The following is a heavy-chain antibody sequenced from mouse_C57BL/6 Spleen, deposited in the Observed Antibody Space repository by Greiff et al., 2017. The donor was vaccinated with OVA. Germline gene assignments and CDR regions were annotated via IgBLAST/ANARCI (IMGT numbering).Heavy chain of an antibody. CDR2: ISYDGSN. CDR3: AREYYYGSSPWNFDY. V-gene: IGHV3-6*01. Sequence: EVQRVESGPGLVKPSQSLSLTCSVTGYSITSGYYWNWIRQFPGNKLEWMGYISYDGSNNYNPSLKNRISITRDTSKNQFFLKLNSVTTEDTATYYCAREYYYGSSPWNFDYWGQGTTLTVSS. D-gene: IGHD1-1*01. CDR1: GYSITSGYY. J-gene: IGHJ2*01.